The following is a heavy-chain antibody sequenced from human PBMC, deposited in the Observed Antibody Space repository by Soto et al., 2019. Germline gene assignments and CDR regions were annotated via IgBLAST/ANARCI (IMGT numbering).Heavy chain of an antibody. CDR1: GGSISSYY. CDR2: IYYSGST. CDR3: ARDADYGGSIDY. J-gene: IGHJ4*02. V-gene: IGHV4-59*01. Sequence: QVQLQESGPGLVKPSETLSLTCTVSGGSISSYYWSWIRQPPGKGLEWIGYIYYSGSTNYNPSLKSRVTISVDMSKNQFSLKLSSVTAADTAVYYCARDADYGGSIDYWGQGTLVTVSS. D-gene: IGHD2-15*01.